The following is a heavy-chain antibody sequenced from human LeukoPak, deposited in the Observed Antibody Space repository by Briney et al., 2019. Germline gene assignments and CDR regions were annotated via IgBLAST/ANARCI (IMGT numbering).Heavy chain of an antibody. Sequence: GGSLRLSCTASGFTFGDYAMSWVLQAPGKGLEWVGFIRSKAYGGTTEYAASVKGRFTISRDDSKSIAYLQMNSLKTEDTAVYYCTRDKRGGAYFDYWGQGTLVTVSS. J-gene: IGHJ4*02. CDR1: GFTFGDYA. V-gene: IGHV3-49*04. D-gene: IGHD3-16*01. CDR2: IRSKAYGGTT. CDR3: TRDKRGGAYFDY.